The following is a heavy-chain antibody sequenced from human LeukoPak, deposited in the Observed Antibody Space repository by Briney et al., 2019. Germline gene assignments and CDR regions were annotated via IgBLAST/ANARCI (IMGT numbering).Heavy chain of an antibody. Sequence: SETLSLTCTVSGDSISSYYWSWIRQPPGKGLEWIGYFYYGGSTNYNPSLKSRITMSVDTSRNRFSLRLSSVTAADTALYYCARHVPHSEDYFDYWGQGTLVTVSS. CDR3: ARHVPHSEDYFDY. CDR1: GDSISSYY. J-gene: IGHJ4*02. V-gene: IGHV4-59*08. CDR2: FYYGGST.